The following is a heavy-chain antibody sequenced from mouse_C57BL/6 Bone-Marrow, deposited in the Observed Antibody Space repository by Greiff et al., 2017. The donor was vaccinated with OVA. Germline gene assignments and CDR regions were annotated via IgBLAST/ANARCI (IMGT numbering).Heavy chain of an antibody. V-gene: IGHV1-74*01. Sequence: QVQLQQPGAELVKPGASVKVSCKASGYTFTSYWMHWVKQRPGQGLEWIGRINPSDSDTNYNQKFKGKATLTVDKSSSTAYMQLSSLTSEDSAVYYCAIGDGYYCEVFFDYWGQGTTLTVSS. CDR3: AIGDGYYCEVFFDY. CDR1: GYTFTSYW. J-gene: IGHJ2*01. CDR2: INPSDSDT. D-gene: IGHD2-3*01.